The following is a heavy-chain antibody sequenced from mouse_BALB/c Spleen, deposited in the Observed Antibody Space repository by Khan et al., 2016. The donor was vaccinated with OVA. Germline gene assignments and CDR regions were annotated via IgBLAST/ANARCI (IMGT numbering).Heavy chain of an antibody. D-gene: IGHD1-2*01. CDR1: GFAFSSYD. CDR3: ARPHYYVGNDYFDY. CDR2: ISTGGGST. Sequence: EVELVESGGGLVKPGGSLKLSCAASGFAFSSYDMSWVRQTPEKRLEWVAFISTGGGSTSYPDTVKGRFTISRANAKNTLYPQMSSLKSEVTAIYYGARPHYYVGNDYFDYWGEGTTLTVSS. V-gene: IGHV5-12-1*01. J-gene: IGHJ2*01.